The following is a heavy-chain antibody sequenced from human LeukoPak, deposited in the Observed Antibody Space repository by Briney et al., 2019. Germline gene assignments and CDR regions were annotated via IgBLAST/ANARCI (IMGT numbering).Heavy chain of an antibody. J-gene: IGHJ6*02. CDR2: INHSGST. Sequence: PSETLSLTCAVYGGSFSGYYWSWIRQPPGKGLEWIGEINHSGSTNYNPSLKSRVTISVDTSKNQFSLKLSSVTAADTAVYYCARVGRRWYGAGYYYGMDVWGQGTTVTVSS. CDR3: ARVGRRWYGAGYYYGMDV. CDR1: GGSFSGYY. V-gene: IGHV4-34*01. D-gene: IGHD4-23*01.